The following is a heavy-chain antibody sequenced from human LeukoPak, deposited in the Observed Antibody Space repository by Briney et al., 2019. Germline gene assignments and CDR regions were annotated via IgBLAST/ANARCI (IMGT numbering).Heavy chain of an antibody. CDR3: AKAVVAVGAFDY. Sequence: PGRSLRLSCAASGFTFSSYAMHWVRQAPGKGLEWVAVISYDGSNKYYADSVKGRFTISRDNSKNTLYLQMNSLRAEDTAVYYCAKAVVAVGAFDYWGQGTLVTVSS. D-gene: IGHD2-15*01. CDR2: ISYDGSNK. J-gene: IGHJ4*02. V-gene: IGHV3-30*04. CDR1: GFTFSSYA.